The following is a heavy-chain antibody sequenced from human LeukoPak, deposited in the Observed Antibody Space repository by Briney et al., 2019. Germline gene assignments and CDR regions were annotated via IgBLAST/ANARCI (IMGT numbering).Heavy chain of an antibody. CDR3: ARGRELLLFDY. CDR1: GFTFDDYD. J-gene: IGHJ4*02. Sequence: GGSLRLSCAASGFTFDDYDMSWVRQAPGKGLEWVSGINWNGGSTGYADSVKGRFTISRDNAKNSLYLQMNSLRAEDTALYHCARGRELLLFDYWGQGTLVTVSS. CDR2: INWNGGST. D-gene: IGHD1-26*01. V-gene: IGHV3-20*01.